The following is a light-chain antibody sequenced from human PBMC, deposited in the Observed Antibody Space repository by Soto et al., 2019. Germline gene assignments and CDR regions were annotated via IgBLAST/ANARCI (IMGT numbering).Light chain of an antibody. CDR3: RSDSCHYNYV. CDR1: SSDVGAYDH. V-gene: IGLV2-8*01. Sequence: QSVLTQPPSASGSPGQSVTIPCTGTSSDVGAYDHVSWYQQHPGKAPKLMIYEVTKRPAGVPDLFSGSKSGNTASLPVSGLQAEDEADYFCRSDSCHYNYVFGTGTKVTVL. J-gene: IGLJ1*01. CDR2: EVT.